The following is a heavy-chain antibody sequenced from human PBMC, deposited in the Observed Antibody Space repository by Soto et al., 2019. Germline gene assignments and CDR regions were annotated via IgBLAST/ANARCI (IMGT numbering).Heavy chain of an antibody. CDR1: GGTFSSYA. Sequence: GASVKVSCKASGGTFSSYAISWVRQAPGQGLEWMGGIIPIFGTANYAQKFQGRVTITADESTSTAYMELSSLRSEDTAVYYCARADDFWSGYYTYYFDYWRQGTLVTVSS. CDR3: ARADDFWSGYYTYYFDY. V-gene: IGHV1-69*13. D-gene: IGHD3-3*01. J-gene: IGHJ4*02. CDR2: IIPIFGTA.